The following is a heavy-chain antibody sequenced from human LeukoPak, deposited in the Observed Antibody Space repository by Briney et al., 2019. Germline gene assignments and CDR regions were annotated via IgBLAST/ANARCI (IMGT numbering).Heavy chain of an antibody. CDR3: ARDRPPGYCSSTSCYEFDY. CDR1: GFTFTPNA. V-gene: IGHV3-20*04. Sequence: GGSLRLSCAASGFTFTPNAMNWVRHAPGKGLEWVSGINWNGGSTGYADSVKGRFTISRDNAKNSLYLQMNSLRAEDTALYYCARDRPPGYCSSTSCYEFDYWGQGTLVTVSS. J-gene: IGHJ4*02. D-gene: IGHD2-2*01. CDR2: INWNGGST.